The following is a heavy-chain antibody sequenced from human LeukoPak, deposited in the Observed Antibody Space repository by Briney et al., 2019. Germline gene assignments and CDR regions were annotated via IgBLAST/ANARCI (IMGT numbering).Heavy chain of an antibody. CDR2: INTNTGNP. Sequence: ASVKVSCKASGYTFTSYAMNWVRQAPGQGLEWMGWINTNTGNPTYAQGFTGRFVFSLDTSVSTAYLQINSLKAEDTAVYYCASQSETYYYDSSGYYAHYFDYWAREPWSPSPQ. J-gene: IGHJ4*02. V-gene: IGHV7-4-1*02. CDR3: ASQSETYYYDSSGYYAHYFDY. CDR1: GYTFTSYA. D-gene: IGHD3-22*01.